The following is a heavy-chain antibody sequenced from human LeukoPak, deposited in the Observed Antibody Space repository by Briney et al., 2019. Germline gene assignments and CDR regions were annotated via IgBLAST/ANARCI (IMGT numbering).Heavy chain of an antibody. J-gene: IGHJ4*02. V-gene: IGHV3-23*01. CDR1: GLTFSSFA. CDR3: AKTRSFLPVGGDFDY. Sequence: GGSLRLSCAASGLTFSSFAMRRVRQAPGKGLEWVSSVSGSGGATYYADSVKGRFTISRDNAKNSLYLQMSSLRTEDTALYYCAKTRSFLPVGGDFDYWGREPWSPSPQ. D-gene: IGHD3-16*01. CDR2: VSGSGGAT.